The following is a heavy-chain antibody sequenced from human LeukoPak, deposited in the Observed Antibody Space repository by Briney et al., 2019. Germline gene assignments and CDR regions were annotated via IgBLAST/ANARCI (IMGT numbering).Heavy chain of an antibody. CDR3: ARAGVPVPGTAWFDP. Sequence: PGGSLRLSCAASGFTFSSYAMHWVRQAPGKGLEWVAVISYDGSNKYYADSVKGRFTISRDNSKNTLNLQMNSLRAEDTAVYYCARAGVPVPGTAWFDPWGQGTLVTVSS. V-gene: IGHV3-30-3*01. D-gene: IGHD1-1*01. CDR2: ISYDGSNK. CDR1: GFTFSSYA. J-gene: IGHJ5*02.